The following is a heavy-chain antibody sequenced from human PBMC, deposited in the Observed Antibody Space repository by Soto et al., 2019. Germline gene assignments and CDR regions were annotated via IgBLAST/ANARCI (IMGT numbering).Heavy chain of an antibody. CDR2: ITVSGSGP. CDR3: ARRAAAAYYFDY. CDR1: GFTFSTYA. V-gene: IGHV3-23*01. Sequence: EVQLLESGGDLVQPGGSLRLSCAASGFTFSTYAMIWVRQAPGKGLEWVSTITVSGSGPYYADSVKGRFTISRDNSMNTLFLQMNSLRAEDTAVYYCARRAAAAYYFDYWGQGTLVTVSS. J-gene: IGHJ4*02. D-gene: IGHD6-13*01.